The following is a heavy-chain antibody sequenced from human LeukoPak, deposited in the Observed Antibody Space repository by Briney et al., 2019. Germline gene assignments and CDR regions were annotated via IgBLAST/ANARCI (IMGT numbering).Heavy chain of an antibody. CDR2: INTNTGNP. J-gene: IGHJ6*03. Sequence: ASVTVSCKASGYTFTSYAMNWVRQAPGQGLEWMGWINTNTGNPTYAQGFTGRFVFSLDTSVSTAYLQISSLKAEDTAVYYCARAISGPYYYYMDVWGKGTTVTVSS. CDR3: ARAISGPYYYYMDV. V-gene: IGHV7-4-1*02. D-gene: IGHD6-19*01. CDR1: GYTFTSYA.